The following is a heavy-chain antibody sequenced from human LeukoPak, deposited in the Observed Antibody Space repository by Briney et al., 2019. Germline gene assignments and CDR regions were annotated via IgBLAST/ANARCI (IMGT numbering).Heavy chain of an antibody. J-gene: IGHJ4*02. CDR2: ISGNGGST. D-gene: IGHD4-17*01. Sequence: GGSLRLSCAASGFAFSSYAMHWVRQAPGKGLEFVSAISGNGGSTYYANSVKGRFTISRDNSKNTLYLQMGGLRPEDMAVYYCARIGGTVTTNYFDYWGQGTLVTVSS. CDR1: GFAFSSYA. V-gene: IGHV3-64*01. CDR3: ARIGGTVTTNYFDY.